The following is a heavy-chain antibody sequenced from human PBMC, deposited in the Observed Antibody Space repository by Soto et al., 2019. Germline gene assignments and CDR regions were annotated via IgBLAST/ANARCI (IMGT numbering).Heavy chain of an antibody. J-gene: IGHJ1*01. CDR2: IGASGVST. V-gene: IGHV3-23*01. Sequence: GGSLRLSCAASGFTFSTYGMSWVRQAPGKGLEWVSTIGASGVSTYYADSVKGRFTISRDISKNTLYLQMNSLGAEDTALYYCVRGSVSGTRYFHHWGQGTLVTVSS. CDR3: VRGSVSGTRYFHH. CDR1: GFTFSTYG. D-gene: IGHD6-19*01.